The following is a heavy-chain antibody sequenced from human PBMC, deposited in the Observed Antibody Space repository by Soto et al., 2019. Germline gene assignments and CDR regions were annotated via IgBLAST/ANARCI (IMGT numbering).Heavy chain of an antibody. D-gene: IGHD3-16*02. J-gene: IGHJ4*02. CDR1: GGTLSSYA. V-gene: IGHV1-69*13. Sequence: SVKVSCKASGGTLSSYAISWVRQAPGQGLEWMGGIIPIFGTANYAQKFQGRVTITADESTSTAYMELSSLRSEDTAVYYCARVSMITFGGVIVSNDFNDGFDYWGQGTMVTVSS. CDR2: IIPIFGTA. CDR3: ARVSMITFGGVIVSNDFNDGFDY.